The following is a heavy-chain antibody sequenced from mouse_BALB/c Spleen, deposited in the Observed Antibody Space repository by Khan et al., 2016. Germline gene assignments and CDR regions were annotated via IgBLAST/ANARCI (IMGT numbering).Heavy chain of an antibody. Sequence: EVELVESGGGLVKPGGSLKLSCAASGFTLSSYAMSWVRQTPEKRLEWVGTISSGGSYTYYPDSVKGRFTISRDNAKNILYLHMSSLRSEDTAMYYCARKTTYYFDYWGQGTTLTVSS. CDR2: ISSGGSYT. J-gene: IGHJ2*01. CDR1: GFTLSSYA. V-gene: IGHV5-9-3*01. D-gene: IGHD2-12*01. CDR3: ARKTTYYFDY.